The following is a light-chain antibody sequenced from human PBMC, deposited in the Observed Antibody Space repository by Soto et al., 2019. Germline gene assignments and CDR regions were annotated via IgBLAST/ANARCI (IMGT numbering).Light chain of an antibody. J-gene: IGKJ1*01. CDR2: GAS. CDR1: QSVSSD. Sequence: EIVMTHSPSTLSVSPGSRANLSCRASQSVSSDLAWYHQKPGKAPRLLIYGASTRATGIPARLSGSGYGTELTLTINSMKSEDFAVYYCQQYNNSPRTFGHGTQVDIK. V-gene: IGKV3-15*01. CDR3: QQYNNSPRT.